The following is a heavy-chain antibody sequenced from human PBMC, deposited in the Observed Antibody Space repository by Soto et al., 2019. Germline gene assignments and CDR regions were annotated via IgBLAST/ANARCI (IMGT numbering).Heavy chain of an antibody. Sequence: SETLSLTCTVSGGSISSSSYHWGWIRQPPGKGLEWIGNIHYSGITYYNPSLKSRVTISVDTSKNQFSLRLSSVTAADTAVYYCARPSLGGAHWGLYNIWGQGTLGTGFS. CDR2: IHYSGIT. V-gene: IGHV4-39*01. D-gene: IGHD1-20*01. J-gene: IGHJ4*02. CDR1: GGSISSSSYH. CDR3: ARPSLGGAHWGLYNI.